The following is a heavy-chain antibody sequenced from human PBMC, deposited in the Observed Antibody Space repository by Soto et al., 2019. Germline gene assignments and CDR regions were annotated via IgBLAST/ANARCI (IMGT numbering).Heavy chain of an antibody. CDR1: GFTFSSYA. J-gene: IGHJ4*02. CDR2: ISYDGSNK. V-gene: IGHV3-30-3*01. Sequence: QVQLVESGGGVVQPGRSLRLSCAASGFTFSSYAMPWVRQAPGKGLEWVAVISYDGSNKYYADSVKGRFTISRDNSKNTLYLQMNSLRAEHTAVYYCARDPSYGSGSYSLDFDYWGQGTLVTVSS. D-gene: IGHD3-10*01. CDR3: ARDPSYGSGSYSLDFDY.